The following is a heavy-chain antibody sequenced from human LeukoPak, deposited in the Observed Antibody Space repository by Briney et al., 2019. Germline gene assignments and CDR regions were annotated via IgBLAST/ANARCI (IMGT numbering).Heavy chain of an antibody. V-gene: IGHV3-64*02. Sequence: GGSLRLSCAASGFTFSSYAMHWVRQAPGKGLEFVSAISVTGGSTYYADSVKGRFTISRDNSENTLYLQMGSLRAEDMAVYYCARSGSGGFLYYFDYWGQGTLVTVSS. J-gene: IGHJ4*02. D-gene: IGHD2-15*01. CDR3: ARSGSGGFLYYFDY. CDR2: ISVTGGST. CDR1: GFTFSSYA.